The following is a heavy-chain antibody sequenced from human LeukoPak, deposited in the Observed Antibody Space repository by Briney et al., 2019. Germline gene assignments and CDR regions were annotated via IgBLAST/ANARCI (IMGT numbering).Heavy chain of an antibody. CDR1: GGFISSYY. D-gene: IGHD1-26*01. V-gene: IGHV4-59*01. CDR2: IYYSGST. CDR3: ARVIGAYNWFDP. Sequence: SETLSLTCTVSGGFISSYYWSWIRQPPGKGLEWIGYIYYSGSTNYNPSLKSRVTISVDTSKNQFSLKLSSVTAADTAVYYCARVIGAYNWFDPWGQGTLVTVSS. J-gene: IGHJ5*02.